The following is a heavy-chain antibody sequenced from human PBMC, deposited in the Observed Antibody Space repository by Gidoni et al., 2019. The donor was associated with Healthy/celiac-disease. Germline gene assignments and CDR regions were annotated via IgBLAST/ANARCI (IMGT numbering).Heavy chain of an antibody. J-gene: IGHJ4*02. D-gene: IGHD3-9*01. CDR3: AGSYDILIWYYFDY. CDR1: GGTISSYY. Sequence: QVQLQESGPGLVKHSETLYITCTVSGGTISSYYWSWIRQPPGKGLEWIWYIYYSGRTNYKPYLKSRVTISVDTSKNQFSLKLSSVTAADTAVYYCAGSYDILIWYYFDYWGQGTLVTVSS. CDR2: IYYSGRT. V-gene: IGHV4-59*01.